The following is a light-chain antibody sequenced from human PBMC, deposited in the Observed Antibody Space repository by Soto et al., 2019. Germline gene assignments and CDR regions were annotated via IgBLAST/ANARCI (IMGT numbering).Light chain of an antibody. CDR2: GAS. J-gene: IGKJ2*01. CDR1: QRTSNN. Sequence: EIVMTQSPATLSVSPGQRANLSCRASQRTSNNVAWYQQRPGQAPRLLIYGASTRATGIPARFSGSGYGTEFTLSISSLQSEDFAVYSCQQYNNWPPDYTFGRGTKLEIK. CDR3: QQYNNWPPDYT. V-gene: IGKV3-15*01.